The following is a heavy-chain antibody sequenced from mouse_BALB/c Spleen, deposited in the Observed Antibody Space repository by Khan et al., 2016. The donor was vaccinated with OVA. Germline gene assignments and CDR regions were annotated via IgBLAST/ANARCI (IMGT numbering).Heavy chain of an antibody. CDR1: GYSITSDYA. V-gene: IGHV3-2*02. CDR2: ISYSGST. J-gene: IGHJ3*01. CDR3: VRGRAY. Sequence: EVQLQESGPGLVKPSQSLSLTCTVTGYSITSDYAWNWIRQFPGNKLEWMGYISYSGSTSKKPSLKSRISITRDTSKNQLFLQLNSVTTEDTATYYCVRGRAYWGQGTLVTVSA.